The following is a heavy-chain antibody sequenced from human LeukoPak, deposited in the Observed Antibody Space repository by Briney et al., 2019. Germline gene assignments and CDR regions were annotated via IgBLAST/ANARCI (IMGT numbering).Heavy chain of an antibody. Sequence: GGSLRLPCAASGFTFSSYGMHWVRQAPGKGLEWVAFIRYDGSIKYNADSVKGRFTISRDNSKNTLYLQMNSLRAEDTAVYYCAKDTVKVTTIRRVPHYMDVWGKGTTVTISS. CDR1: GFTFSSYG. CDR3: AKDTVKVTTIRRVPHYMDV. CDR2: IRYDGSIK. J-gene: IGHJ6*03. D-gene: IGHD5-12*01. V-gene: IGHV3-30*02.